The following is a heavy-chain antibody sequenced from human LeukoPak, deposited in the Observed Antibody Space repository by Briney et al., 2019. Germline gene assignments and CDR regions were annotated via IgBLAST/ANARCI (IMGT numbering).Heavy chain of an antibody. CDR1: GFTFSSHG. D-gene: IGHD3-22*01. CDR3: AKDSYDTSI. CDR2: ISASAGST. J-gene: IGHJ4*02. Sequence: GGSLRLSCAASGFTFSSHGMSWVRQAPGKGLEWVSVISASAGSTHYVDSVKGRFTISRDKSKNTLYLQMNSLRAEDTAVYYCAKDSYDTSIWGQGTLVTVSS. V-gene: IGHV3-23*01.